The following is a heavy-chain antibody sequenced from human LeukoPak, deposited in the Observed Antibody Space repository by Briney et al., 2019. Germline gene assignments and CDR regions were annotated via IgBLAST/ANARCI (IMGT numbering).Heavy chain of an antibody. CDR2: ISNIGST. CDR3: AGAMVTHWGSAMTTRNYFDY. CDR1: GASISSYF. D-gene: IGHD5-18*01. Sequence: ASETLSLTCTVSGASISSYFWSWVRHSPGKGREWMGYISNIGSTNYNPSLKSRVTISGDTSKKQCSLKRSSVTAADTAVYYCAGAMVTHWGSAMTTRNYFDYGGQGTLVTVSA. J-gene: IGHJ4*02. V-gene: IGHV4-59*08.